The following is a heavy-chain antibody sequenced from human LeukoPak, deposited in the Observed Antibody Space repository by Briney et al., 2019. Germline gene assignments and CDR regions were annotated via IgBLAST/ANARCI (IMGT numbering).Heavy chain of an antibody. D-gene: IGHD1-14*01. V-gene: IGHV3-48*01. J-gene: IGHJ4*02. Sequence: GGSLRLSCAAFGFTFRSYSMNWVRQAPGQGLEWLSYINSDNSKIYYADSVKGRLTISRDEAKNSLYLQMNSLRVEDTAVYYCARDPDSGGGFDYWGQGTLVTVSS. CDR1: GFTFRSYS. CDR3: ARDPDSGGGFDY. CDR2: INSDNSKI.